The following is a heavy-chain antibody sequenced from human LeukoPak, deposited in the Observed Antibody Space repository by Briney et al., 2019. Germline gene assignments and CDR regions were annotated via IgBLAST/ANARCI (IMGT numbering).Heavy chain of an antibody. D-gene: IGHD6-19*01. CDR1: GFTFSSYW. Sequence: PGGSLRLSCAASGFTFSSYWMHWVRQAPGKGLVWVSRINSVGSSTSYADSVKGRFTISRDNAKNTLYLQMNSLRAEDTAVYYCARDPGIAGAEGRYYYYYYMDVWGKGTTVTVSS. CDR3: ARDPGIAGAEGRYYYYYYMDV. J-gene: IGHJ6*03. CDR2: INSVGSST. V-gene: IGHV3-74*01.